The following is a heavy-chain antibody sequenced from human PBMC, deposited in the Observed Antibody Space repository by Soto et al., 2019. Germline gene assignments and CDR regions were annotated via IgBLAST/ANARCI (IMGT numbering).Heavy chain of an antibody. Sequence: PSETLSLTCAVSGGSISSGGYSWSWIRQPPGKGLEWIRYIYHSGSTYYNPSLKSRVTISVDRSKNQFSLKLSSVTAADTAVYYCARDRAQWFDPWGQGTLVTVSS. V-gene: IGHV4-30-2*01. J-gene: IGHJ5*02. CDR3: ARDRAQWFDP. CDR2: IYHSGST. CDR1: GGSISSGGYS.